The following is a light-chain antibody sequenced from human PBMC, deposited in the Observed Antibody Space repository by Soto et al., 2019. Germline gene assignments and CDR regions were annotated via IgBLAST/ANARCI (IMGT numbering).Light chain of an antibody. Sequence: DIQMTQSPSSLSASVGDRVTITCRACQSISSYLNWYQQKPGKAPKLLIYAASSLRSGVPSRFSGSGSGTDFTLTISSLQPEDFATYYCQQSYSTAITFGQGTRLEIK. J-gene: IGKJ5*01. V-gene: IGKV1-39*01. CDR1: QSISSY. CDR3: QQSYSTAIT. CDR2: AAS.